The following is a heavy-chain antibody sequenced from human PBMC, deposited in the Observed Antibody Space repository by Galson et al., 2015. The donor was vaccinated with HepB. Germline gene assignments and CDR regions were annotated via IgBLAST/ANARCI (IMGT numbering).Heavy chain of an antibody. V-gene: IGHV3-53*01. J-gene: IGHJ4*02. CDR2: IYSDGST. D-gene: IGHD3-22*01. Sequence: SLRLSCAASGFTVSSNYMSWVRQAPGKGLEWVSVIYSDGSTYYADSVKGRFTISRDNSKNTLYLQMNSLRAEDTAVYYCARGSYSSGYHPFDDWGQGTLITVSS. CDR3: ARGSYSSGYHPFDD. CDR1: GFTVSSNY.